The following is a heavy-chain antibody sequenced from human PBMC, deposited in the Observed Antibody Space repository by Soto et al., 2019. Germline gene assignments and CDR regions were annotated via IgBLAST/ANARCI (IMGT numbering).Heavy chain of an antibody. CDR3: AKGSGGPYYFDY. CDR2: ISGSGGST. J-gene: IGHJ4*02. V-gene: IGHV3-23*01. Sequence: GGSLRLSCAASGSTFSSYAMSWVRQAPGKGLEWVSAISGSGGSTYYADSVKGRFTISRDNSKNTLYLQMNSLRAEDTAVYYCAKGSGGPYYFDYWSQGTPAPVSS. D-gene: IGHD3-10*01. CDR1: GSTFSSYA.